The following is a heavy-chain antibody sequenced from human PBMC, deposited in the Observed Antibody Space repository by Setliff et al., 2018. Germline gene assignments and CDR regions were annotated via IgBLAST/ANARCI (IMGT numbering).Heavy chain of an antibody. Sequence: GASVKVSCKASGYTFTSYGISWVRQAPGQGLEWMGWISAYNGNTNYAQKLQGRVTMSTDTSTNTAYMELRSLRSDDTAVYYCARDRPSSSGWYTYYYYGMDFWGQGTTVTVSS. D-gene: IGHD6-19*01. CDR1: GYTFTSYG. J-gene: IGHJ6*02. V-gene: IGHV1-18*01. CDR3: ARDRPSSSGWYTYYYYGMDF. CDR2: ISAYNGNT.